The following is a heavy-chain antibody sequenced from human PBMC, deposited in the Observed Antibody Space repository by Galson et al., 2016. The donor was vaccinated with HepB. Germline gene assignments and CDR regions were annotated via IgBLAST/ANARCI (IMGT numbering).Heavy chain of an antibody. V-gene: IGHV3-30*18. D-gene: IGHD2-15*01. Sequence: SLRLSCAASGFIVSSNYMTWVRQAPGKGLEWVAVISYDGSNKYYADSVKGRFTISRDNSKNTLYLQMNSLRAEDTAVYYCAKRAHATGDYCGMDVWGQGTTVTVS. CDR3: AKRAHATGDYCGMDV. CDR2: ISYDGSNK. CDR1: GFIVSSNY. J-gene: IGHJ6*02.